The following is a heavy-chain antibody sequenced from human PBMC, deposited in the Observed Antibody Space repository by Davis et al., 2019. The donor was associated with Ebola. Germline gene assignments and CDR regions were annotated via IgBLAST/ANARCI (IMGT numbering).Heavy chain of an antibody. CDR2: INHSGST. J-gene: IGHJ5*02. CDR1: GGSFSGYY. Sequence: MPSETLSLTCAVYGGSFSGYYWSWIRQLPGKGLEWIGEINHSGSTNYNPSLKSRVTISVDTSKNQFSLRLTSMTAADTAMYYCARGRGSGGSSNNWFDPWGQGTLVTVSS. D-gene: IGHD2-15*01. V-gene: IGHV4-34*01. CDR3: ARGRGSGGSSNNWFDP.